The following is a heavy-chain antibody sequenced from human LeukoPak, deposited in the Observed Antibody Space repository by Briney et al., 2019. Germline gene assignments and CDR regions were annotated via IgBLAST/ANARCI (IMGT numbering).Heavy chain of an antibody. CDR1: GFTFSNAW. Sequence: GGSLRLSCVASGFTFSNAWMSWVRQAPGKGLEWVAHIKQDGSQEYYVDSVKGRFTISRDSAKNSLYLQMNSLRAEDTAVYYCARGVPYDSWSGPHYSDYWGQGTLVTVSS. V-gene: IGHV3-7*01. CDR3: ARGVPYDSWSGPHYSDY. D-gene: IGHD3-3*01. CDR2: IKQDGSQE. J-gene: IGHJ4*02.